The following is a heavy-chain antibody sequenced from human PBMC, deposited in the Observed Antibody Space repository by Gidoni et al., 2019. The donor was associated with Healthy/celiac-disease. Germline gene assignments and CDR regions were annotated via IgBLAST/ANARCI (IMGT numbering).Heavy chain of an antibody. CDR1: GFTVSSNY. D-gene: IGHD3-22*01. J-gene: IGHJ4*02. CDR3: AREAVYDSSGYYSY. V-gene: IGHV3-53*02. Sequence: VQLVETGGGLIQPGGSLRLSCAASGFTVSSNYMSWVRQAPGKGLEWVSVIYSGGSTYYADSVKGRFTISRDNSKNTLYLQMNSLRAEDTAVYYCAREAVYDSSGYYSYWGQGTLVTVSS. CDR2: IYSGGST.